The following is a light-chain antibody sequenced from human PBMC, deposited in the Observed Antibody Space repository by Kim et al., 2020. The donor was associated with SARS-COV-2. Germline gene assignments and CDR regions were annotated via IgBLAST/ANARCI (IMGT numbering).Light chain of an antibody. CDR1: KLGDKY. J-gene: IGLJ2*01. Sequence: SGSPGHTASFTCSGEKLGDKYACWYQQKPGQSPVLVIYQDSKRPSGIPGRFSGSNSGNTATLTISGTQAMDEADYYCQAWDSSTVVFGGGTQLTVL. V-gene: IGLV3-1*01. CDR3: QAWDSSTVV. CDR2: QDS.